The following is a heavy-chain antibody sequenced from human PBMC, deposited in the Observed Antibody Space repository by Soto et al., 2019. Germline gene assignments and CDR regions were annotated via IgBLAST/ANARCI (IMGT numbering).Heavy chain of an antibody. D-gene: IGHD1-1*01. Sequence: QVQLQESGPGLVKPSETLSLTCTVSGGSISSYYWSWIRQPPGKGLEWIGYIYYSGSTNYNPSLTCRVTISVDTSKTHFSLKLSSVTAADTAVYYCARRYGYSFDYWGQGTLVTVSS. CDR1: GGSISSYY. CDR3: ARRYGYSFDY. J-gene: IGHJ4*02. CDR2: IYYSGST. V-gene: IGHV4-59*08.